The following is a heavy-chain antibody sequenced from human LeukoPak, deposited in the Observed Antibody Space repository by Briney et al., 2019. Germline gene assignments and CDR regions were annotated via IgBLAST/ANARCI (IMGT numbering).Heavy chain of an antibody. CDR2: ISTNGGTT. CDR3: ARGSDYDILTAYVQ. D-gene: IGHD3-9*01. V-gene: IGHV3-64*01. J-gene: IGHJ4*02. Sequence: GGSLRLSCAASGFNFNNYAMHWVRQAPGKGLESVSAISTNGGTTYYAKSVKGSFTISRDNTKNTLFLQMDSLRPEDMAVYYCARGSDYDILTAYVQWGQGALVTVSS. CDR1: GFNFNNYA.